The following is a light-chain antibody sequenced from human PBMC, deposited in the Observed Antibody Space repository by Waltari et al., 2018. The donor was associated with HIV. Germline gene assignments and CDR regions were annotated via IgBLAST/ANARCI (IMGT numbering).Light chain of an antibody. CDR2: DAS. CDR3: QQYDNLPNT. Sequence: DIQMTQTPSSLSASVGDRVTITCQARQDISNYLNWYQQKPGKAPKHLIHDASILETGVPTRFSGSGAGTDFTFTISSLQPEDIGTYDCQQYDNLPNTFGQGTKLELK. J-gene: IGKJ2*01. V-gene: IGKV1-33*01. CDR1: QDISNY.